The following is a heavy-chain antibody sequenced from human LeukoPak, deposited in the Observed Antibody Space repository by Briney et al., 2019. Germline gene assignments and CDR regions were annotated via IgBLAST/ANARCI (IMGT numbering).Heavy chain of an antibody. CDR1: GYSFTSYW. J-gene: IGHJ5*02. CDR2: IYPGDSDT. D-gene: IGHD3-10*01. V-gene: IGHV5-51*01. CDR3: ATYGLGSRNWFDP. Sequence: GESVKISCKGSGYSFTSYWIGWVRQMPGKGLEWMGIIYPGDSDTRYSPSFQGQVTISADKSISTAYLQWGSLKASDTAMYYCATYGLGSRNWFDPWGQGTLVTVSS.